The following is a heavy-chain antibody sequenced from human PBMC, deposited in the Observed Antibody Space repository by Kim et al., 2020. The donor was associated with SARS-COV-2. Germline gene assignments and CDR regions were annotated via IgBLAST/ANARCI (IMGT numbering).Heavy chain of an antibody. Sequence: GGSLRLSCAASGFTFSSYGMHWVRQAPGKGLEWVAVISYDGSNKYYADSVKGRFTISRDNSKNTLYLQMNSLRAEDTAVYYCAKVCSTRWDQERGARRGPYFDYWGQGTLVTVSS. V-gene: IGHV3-30*18. CDR1: GFTFSSYG. CDR2: ISYDGSNK. J-gene: IGHJ4*02. CDR3: AKVCSTRWDQERGARRGPYFDY. D-gene: IGHD6-13*01.